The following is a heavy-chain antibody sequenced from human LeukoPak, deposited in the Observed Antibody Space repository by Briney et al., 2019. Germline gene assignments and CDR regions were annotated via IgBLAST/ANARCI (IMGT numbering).Heavy chain of an antibody. CDR3: ARDLSGITGYTYGRGIDY. CDR1: GFTFSRFE. D-gene: IGHD5-18*01. V-gene: IGHV3-48*03. CDR2: ISTGTYI. Sequence: GSLRLSCVASGFTFSRFEMNWVRQAPGKGLEWISHISTGTYIAYTDSVKGRFTISRDNAKNSLYLQMNSLRAEDTAVYYCARDLSGITGYTYGRGIDYWGQGTLVTVSS. J-gene: IGHJ4*02.